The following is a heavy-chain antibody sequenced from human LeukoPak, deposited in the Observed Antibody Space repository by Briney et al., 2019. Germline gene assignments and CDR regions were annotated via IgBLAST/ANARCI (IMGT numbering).Heavy chain of an antibody. CDR3: IVFGDSNH. CDR2: ITGSGGST. D-gene: IGHD4-17*01. CDR1: GFTFSSYV. V-gene: IGHV3-23*01. Sequence: GGSLRLSCAASGFTFSSYVMNWVRQAPGKGLEWVSAITGSGGSTYYADSVKGRFTISRDTSKNTLYLQINSLRVEDTAVYYCIVFGDSNHWGQGTLVTVSS. J-gene: IGHJ5*02.